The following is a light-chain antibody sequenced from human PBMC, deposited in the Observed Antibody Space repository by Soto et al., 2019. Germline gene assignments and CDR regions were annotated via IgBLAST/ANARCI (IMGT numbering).Light chain of an antibody. J-gene: IGKJ5*01. CDR2: KAS. V-gene: IGKV1-5*03. Sequence: DIQMTQSPSTLSGSVGDRVTITWRASQTISSWLAWYQQKPWKAPKLLIYKASSLESGVPSRFSGSGSGTEFTLTISSLQPDDFATYYCQQYNSYLITFGQGTRLE. CDR1: QTISSW. CDR3: QQYNSYLIT.